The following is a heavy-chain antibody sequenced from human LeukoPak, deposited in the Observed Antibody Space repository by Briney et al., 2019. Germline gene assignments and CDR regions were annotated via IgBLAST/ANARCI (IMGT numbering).Heavy chain of an antibody. V-gene: IGHV3-20*01. J-gene: IGHJ6*02. Sequence: PGGSLRLSCAASGFSFDDYGINWVRQAPGKGLEWVSGINWNGDSTGYADSVKGRFTISRDNVKNSLYLQMNSLRAEDTALYHCARRGYHYYGLDVWGQGTTVTVSS. D-gene: IGHD3-16*02. CDR3: ARRGYHYYGLDV. CDR2: INWNGDST. CDR1: GFSFDDYG.